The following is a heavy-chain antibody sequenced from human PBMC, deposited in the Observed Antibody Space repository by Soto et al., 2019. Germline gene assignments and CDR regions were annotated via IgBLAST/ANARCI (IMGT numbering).Heavy chain of an antibody. CDR2: IYYSGST. D-gene: IGHD2-2*01. Sequence: PSETLSLTCTVSGGSISSSSYYWGWIRQPPGKGLEWIGSIYYSGSTYYNPSLKSRVTISVDTSKNQFSLKLSSVTAADTAVYYCVSVPAATNWFDPWGQGTLVTVSS. CDR1: GGSISSSSYY. CDR3: VSVPAATNWFDP. J-gene: IGHJ5*02. V-gene: IGHV4-39*01.